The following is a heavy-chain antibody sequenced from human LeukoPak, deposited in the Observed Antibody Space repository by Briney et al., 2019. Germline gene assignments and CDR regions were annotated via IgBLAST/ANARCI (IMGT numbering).Heavy chain of an antibody. CDR3: ARGLSVVTHYYYYGMDV. CDR2: IDTSGIT. CDR1: GGSISSGDYY. J-gene: IGHJ6*02. D-gene: IGHD4-23*01. Sequence: PSETLSLTCTVSGGSISSGDYYWSWIRQPAGKGLEWIGRIDTSGITNYNPSLRSRVTISVDTSKNQFSLKLSSVTAADTAVYYCARGLSVVTHYYYYGMDVWGQGTTVTVSS. V-gene: IGHV4-61*02.